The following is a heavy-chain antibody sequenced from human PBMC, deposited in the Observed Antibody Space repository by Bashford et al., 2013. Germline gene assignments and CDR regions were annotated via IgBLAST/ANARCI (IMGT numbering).Heavy chain of an antibody. Sequence: GGSLRLSCAASGFTVSSNYMSWVRQAPGKGLEWVSVVYSGGSTYYADSVKGRFTISRDNSKNTLYLQMNSLRAEDTAVYYCARAPPFVAAAGLAGYFDYWGQGTLVTVSS. J-gene: IGHJ4*02. V-gene: IGHV3-53*01. CDR3: ARAPPFVAAAGLAGYFDY. CDR2: VYSGGST. CDR1: GFTVSSNY. D-gene: IGHD6-13*01.